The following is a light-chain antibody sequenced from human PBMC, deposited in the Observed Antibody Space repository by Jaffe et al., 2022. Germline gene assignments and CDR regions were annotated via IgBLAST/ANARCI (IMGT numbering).Light chain of an antibody. CDR2: KDN. Sequence: SYELTQPSSVSVSPGQTARITCSGDVLAKRYARWFQQKPGQAPILVIYKDNERPSEIPERFSGSSSGTTVTLTISGARVEDEADYYCYSTADNNLIFGGGTKLTVL. J-gene: IGLJ2*01. V-gene: IGLV3-27*01. CDR1: VLAKRY. CDR3: YSTADNNLI.